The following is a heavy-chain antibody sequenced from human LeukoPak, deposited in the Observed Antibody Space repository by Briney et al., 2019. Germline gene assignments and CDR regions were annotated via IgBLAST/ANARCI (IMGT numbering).Heavy chain of an antibody. D-gene: IGHD3-3*01. J-gene: IGHJ3*02. CDR2: IYHSGST. CDR3: ARLGITIFGVVISLGGAFDI. V-gene: IGHV4-38-2*01. Sequence: SETLSLPCAVSGSSISSGYYWGWIRQPPGKGLEWIGSIYHSGSTYYNPSLKSRVTISVDTSKNQFSLKLSSVTAADTAVYYCARLGITIFGVVISLGGAFDIWGQGTMVTVSS. CDR1: GSSISSGYY.